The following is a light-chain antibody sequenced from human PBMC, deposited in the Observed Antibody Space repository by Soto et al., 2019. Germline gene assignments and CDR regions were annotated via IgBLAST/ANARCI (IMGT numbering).Light chain of an antibody. CDR3: EQYNNWPQGMT. V-gene: IGKV3-15*01. CDR2: GAS. J-gene: IGKJ5*01. Sequence: EIVMTQSPATLSVSPGERATLSCRASQSVSSNLAWYQQKPGQAPRLLIYGASTRATGIPARFSGSGSGTEFTLTVSSLQSEDFAVYYCEQYNNWPQGMTVGQGTRLESK. CDR1: QSVSSN.